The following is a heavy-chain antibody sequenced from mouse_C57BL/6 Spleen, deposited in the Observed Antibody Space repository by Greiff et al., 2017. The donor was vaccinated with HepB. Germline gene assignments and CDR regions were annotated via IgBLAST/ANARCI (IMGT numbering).Heavy chain of an antibody. J-gene: IGHJ4*01. CDR1: GFTFSSYA. D-gene: IGHD2-2*01. Sequence: EVMLVESGGGLVKPGGSLKLSCAASGFTFSSYAMSWVRQTPEKRLEWVATISDGGSYTYYPDNVKGRFTISRDNAKNNLYLQMSHLKSEDTAMYYCAREGYYGYDDAMDYWGQGTSVTVSS. CDR2: ISDGGSYT. V-gene: IGHV5-4*01. CDR3: AREGYYGYDDAMDY.